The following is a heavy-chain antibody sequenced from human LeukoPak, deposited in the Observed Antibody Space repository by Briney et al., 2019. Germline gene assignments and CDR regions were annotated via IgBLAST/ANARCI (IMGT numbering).Heavy chain of an antibody. CDR2: ISAYNGNT. V-gene: IGHV1-18*01. CDR3: ARDRSATSYYDILTGYYSDNWFDP. CDR1: GYTFTSYG. J-gene: IGHJ5*02. D-gene: IGHD3-9*01. Sequence: GASVTVSCKASGYTFTSYGISWVRQAPGQGLEWMGWISAYNGNTNYAQKLQGRVTMTTDTSTSTAYMELRSLRSDDTAVYYCARDRSATSYYDILTGYYSDNWFDPWGQGTLVTVSS.